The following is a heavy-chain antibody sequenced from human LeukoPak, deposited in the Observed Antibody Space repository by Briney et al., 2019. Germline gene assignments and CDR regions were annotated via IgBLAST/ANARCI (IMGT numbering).Heavy chain of an antibody. Sequence: SQALSLTCAISGDSVSSNSAAWNWIRQSPSRGLEWLGRTYYRSKWYNDYAVSVKSRITINPDTSKNQFSLQLNSVTPEDTAVYYCARVKDSGYDYYYYGMDVWGQGTTVTVSS. CDR2: TYYRSKWYN. CDR1: GDSVSSNSAA. J-gene: IGHJ6*02. D-gene: IGHD5-12*01. V-gene: IGHV6-1*01. CDR3: ARVKDSGYDYYYYGMDV.